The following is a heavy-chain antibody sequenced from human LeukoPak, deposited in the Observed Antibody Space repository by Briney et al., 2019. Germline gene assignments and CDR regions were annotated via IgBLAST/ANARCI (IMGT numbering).Heavy chain of an antibody. J-gene: IGHJ4*02. CDR2: ISGSGDHT. D-gene: IGHD3-10*01. CDR3: ARVTYGSGTYGAFDY. CDR1: GFTFSTYD. Sequence: GGSLRLSCAASGFTFSTYDMNSVRQASGKGLELDSTISGSGDHTYYADSVKGRFTNSRDNSKHTLYLQMNSLRAEDTAVYYCARVTYGSGTYGAFDYWGQGTLVTVSS. V-gene: IGHV3-23*01.